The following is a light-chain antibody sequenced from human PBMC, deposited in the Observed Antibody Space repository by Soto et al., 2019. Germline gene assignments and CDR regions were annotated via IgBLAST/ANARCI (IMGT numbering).Light chain of an antibody. V-gene: IGKV3-15*01. Sequence: EIVLTQSPGTLSLSPGERATLSCRASQSVSNNLAWYQQKAGQAPRLLIYGASTRATGIPARFSGSGSGTEFTLTISSLQSEDFAVYYCQQYSIWRTFGQGTKVDIK. CDR3: QQYSIWRT. J-gene: IGKJ1*01. CDR1: QSVSNN. CDR2: GAS.